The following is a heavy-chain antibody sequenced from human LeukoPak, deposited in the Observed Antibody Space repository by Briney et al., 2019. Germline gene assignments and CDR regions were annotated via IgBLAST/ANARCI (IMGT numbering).Heavy chain of an antibody. D-gene: IGHD3-10*01. CDR3: ARVRDSGSGSYHYYYYGMDV. CDR2: ISNSGNII. J-gene: IGHJ6*02. Sequence: PGGSLRLSCAASGFTFSDYYMSWIRQTPGKGLEWISYISNSGNIIYYADSVKGRFTISRDNAKNSLYLQMNSLRAEDTAVYYCARVRDSGSGSYHYYYYGMDVWGQGTTVTVSS. CDR1: GFTFSDYY. V-gene: IGHV3-11*04.